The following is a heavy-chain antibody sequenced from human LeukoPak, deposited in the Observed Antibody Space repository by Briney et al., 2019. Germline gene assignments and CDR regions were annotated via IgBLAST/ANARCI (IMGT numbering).Heavy chain of an antibody. CDR1: GGSISSGGYS. D-gene: IGHD6-6*01. V-gene: IGHV4-30-2*01. J-gene: IGHJ4*02. Sequence: SETLSLTCAVSGGSISSGGYSWSWIRQPPGKGLEWIGYIYYSGSTYYNPSLKSRVTISVDTSKNQFSLKLSSVTAADTAVYYCARGELVRYFDYWGQGTLVTVSS. CDR3: ARGELVRYFDY. CDR2: IYYSGST.